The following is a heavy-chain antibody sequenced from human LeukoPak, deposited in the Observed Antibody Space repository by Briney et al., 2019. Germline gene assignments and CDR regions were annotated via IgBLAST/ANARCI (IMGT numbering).Heavy chain of an antibody. CDR2: MYSGGDT. D-gene: IGHD6-13*01. CDR3: ARDAPQVPAAGVLAS. V-gene: IGHV3-53*01. J-gene: IGHJ5*02. CDR1: GFTVSDNY. Sequence: GGSLRLSCAASGFTVSDNYMSWVRQAPGKGLEWVSVMYSGGDTYYADSVRGRFTFSRDISKNTLYLQMNGLRTEDTAMYYCARDAPQVPAAGVLASWGQGTLVTVSS.